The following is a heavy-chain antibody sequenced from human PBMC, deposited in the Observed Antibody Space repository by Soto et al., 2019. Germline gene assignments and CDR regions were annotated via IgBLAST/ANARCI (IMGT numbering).Heavy chain of an antibody. J-gene: IGHJ5*01. D-gene: IGHD2-21*01. Sequence: SETLSLTCTVSGGSISNGAYYWGWIRQPPGKGLEFIGTVYYSGGAHYNSSLKSRVTISVDTANNQVSLRMRSLTAADTAVYYCGRVVEGATRHTDLDSWGQGTLVTVSS. CDR3: GRVVEGATRHTDLDS. V-gene: IGHV4-39*01. CDR2: VYYSGGA. CDR1: GGSISNGAYY.